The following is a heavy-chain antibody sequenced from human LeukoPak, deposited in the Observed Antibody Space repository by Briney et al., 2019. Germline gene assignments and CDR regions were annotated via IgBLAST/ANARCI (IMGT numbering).Heavy chain of an antibody. V-gene: IGHV3-74*03. CDR3: VRGNFNGGFDY. CDR1: GFTFSSSW. CDR2: INSDGISA. Sequence: PGGSLRLSCAASGFTFSSSWMHWVRQAPGKGLVWVSRINSDGISAKYADFVEGRFTISTDNAKNTLYLQMNSLRAEDTAAYYCVRGNFNGGFDYWGQGTLVTVSS. J-gene: IGHJ4*02.